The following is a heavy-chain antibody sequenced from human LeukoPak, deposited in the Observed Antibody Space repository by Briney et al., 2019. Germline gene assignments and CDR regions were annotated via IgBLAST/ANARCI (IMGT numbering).Heavy chain of an antibody. J-gene: IGHJ4*02. V-gene: IGHV3-30*03. CDR3: ASSAVAGYFDY. D-gene: IGHD6-19*01. Sequence: GRSLRLSCAASGFTFSSYVMHWVRQAPGKGLEWVAVISYDGSNKYYADSVKGRFTISRDNSKNTLYLQMNSLRAEDTAVYYCASSAVAGYFDYWGQGTLVTVSS. CDR1: GFTFSSYV. CDR2: ISYDGSNK.